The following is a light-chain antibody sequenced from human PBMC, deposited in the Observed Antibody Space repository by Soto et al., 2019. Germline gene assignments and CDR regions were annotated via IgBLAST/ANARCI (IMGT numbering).Light chain of an antibody. CDR2: DVS. V-gene: IGLV2-14*03. J-gene: IGLJ1*01. Sequence: QSALTQPASVSGSPGQSITISCTGTSSDAGGYNYVSWYQHHPGKAPKIMIYDVSNRPSGVSNRFSGSKSGNTASLIISGLQAEDEADYYCSSYTSSSTLSTYVFGTGTKVTVL. CDR3: SSYTSSSTLSTYV. CDR1: SSDAGGYNY.